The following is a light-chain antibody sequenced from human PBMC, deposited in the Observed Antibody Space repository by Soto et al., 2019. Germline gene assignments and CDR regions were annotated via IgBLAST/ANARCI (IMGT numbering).Light chain of an antibody. CDR2: AAS. CDR3: QHHHNLPH. V-gene: IGKV1-17*01. CDR1: QGIRND. J-gene: IGKJ1*01. Sequence: DIQMTQSPSSLSASVGDRVTITCRASQGIRNDLGWYQQKPGKAPKRLIYAASSLQSGAPSRFSGSGSGTDFTFDISSLQPEDVATYYCQHHHNLPHFGQGTKVDIK.